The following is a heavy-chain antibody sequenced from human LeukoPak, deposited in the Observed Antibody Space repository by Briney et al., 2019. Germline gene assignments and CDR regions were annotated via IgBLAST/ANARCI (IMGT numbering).Heavy chain of an antibody. CDR2: IYSGGST. V-gene: IGHV3-66*04. Sequence: GGSLRLSCAASGFTVSSNYMSWVRQAPGKGLEWVSAIYSGGSTYYADSVKGRFTISRDNSKNTLYLQMNSLRAEDTAVYYCARHKWLRLYYFDYWGQGTLVTVSS. J-gene: IGHJ4*02. D-gene: IGHD6-19*01. CDR3: ARHKWLRLYYFDY. CDR1: GFTVSSNY.